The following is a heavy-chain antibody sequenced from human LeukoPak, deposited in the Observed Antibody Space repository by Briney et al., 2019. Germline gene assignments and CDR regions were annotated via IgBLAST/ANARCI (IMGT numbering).Heavy chain of an antibody. Sequence: PSQTLSLTCAVSGGSISSGGYSWSWIRQPPGKGLEWIGYIYHSGSTYYNPSLKSRVTISVDRSKNQFSLKLSSVTAADTAVYYCATLGDYGDYYYGMDVWGQGTTVTVSS. CDR3: ATLGDYGDYYYGMDV. V-gene: IGHV4-30-2*01. J-gene: IGHJ6*02. D-gene: IGHD4-17*01. CDR1: GGSISSGGYS. CDR2: IYHSGST.